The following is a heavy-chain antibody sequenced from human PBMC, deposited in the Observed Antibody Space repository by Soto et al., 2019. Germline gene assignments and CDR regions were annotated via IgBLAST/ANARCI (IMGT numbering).Heavy chain of an antibody. D-gene: IGHD3-10*01. Sequence: SETLSLTCAVYGGSFSGYYWSWIRQPPGKGLEWIGEINHSGSTNYNPSLKSRVTISVDTSKNQFSLKLSSVTAADTAVYYCARDITMVRGVNDYWGQGILVTVS. CDR1: GGSFSGYY. V-gene: IGHV4-34*01. CDR2: INHSGST. CDR3: ARDITMVRGVNDY. J-gene: IGHJ4*02.